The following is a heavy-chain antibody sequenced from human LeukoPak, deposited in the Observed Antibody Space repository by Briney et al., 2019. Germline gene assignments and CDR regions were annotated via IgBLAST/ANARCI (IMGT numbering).Heavy chain of an antibody. Sequence: GGSLRLSCAASGFTFRSYAMSWVRQAPGKGLEWVSAIGGSGDNTYYADSVKGRFTISRDNSKNALYLQMNSLRPEDTAVYYCAKKVGELLYLQHWGQGTLVAVSS. CDR1: GFTFRSYA. D-gene: IGHD3-10*01. J-gene: IGHJ1*01. V-gene: IGHV3-23*01. CDR2: IGGSGDNT. CDR3: AKKVGELLYLQH.